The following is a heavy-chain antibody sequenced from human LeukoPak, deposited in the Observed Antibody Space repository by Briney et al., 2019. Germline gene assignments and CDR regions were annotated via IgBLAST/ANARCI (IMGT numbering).Heavy chain of an antibody. J-gene: IGHJ4*02. CDR3: ARSHWGYCSGTSCYNYYFDY. Sequence: SQTLSLTCTVSGGSISSGSYYWSWIRQPAGKGLEWIGRIYTSGSTNYNPSLKSRVTISVDTSKNQFSLKLSSVTAADTAVYYCARSHWGYCSGTSCYNYYFDYWGQGTLVTVSS. D-gene: IGHD2-2*01. CDR1: GGSISSGSYY. V-gene: IGHV4-61*02. CDR2: IYTSGST.